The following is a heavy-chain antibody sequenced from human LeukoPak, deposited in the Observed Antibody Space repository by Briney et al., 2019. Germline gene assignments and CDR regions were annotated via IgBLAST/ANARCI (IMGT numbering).Heavy chain of an antibody. D-gene: IGHD6-13*01. CDR1: GFTFDDYA. V-gene: IGHV3-9*01. CDR2: ISWNSGSI. Sequence: GGSLRLSCAASGFTFDDYAMHWVRQAPGKGLEWVSGISWNSGSIGYADSVKGRFTISRDNAKNSLYLQMNSLRAEDTALCYCAKDPFKGIAAVYFDYWGQGTLVTVSS. J-gene: IGHJ4*02. CDR3: AKDPFKGIAAVYFDY.